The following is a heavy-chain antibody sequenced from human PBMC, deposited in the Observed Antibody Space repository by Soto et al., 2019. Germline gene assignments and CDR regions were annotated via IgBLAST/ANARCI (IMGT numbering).Heavy chain of an antibody. CDR3: ARRAKGGYSVDV. CDR1: GFPLSSYW. V-gene: IGHV3-74*01. CDR2: VKYDGTIT. Sequence: EVQLVESGGGSVQPGESLRLSCAVSGFPLSSYWIHWVRQAPGKGLVWVSRVKYDGTITNYADSLRGRLSISRDNAKNTVYLQTNSLRVEDTAVYYSARRAKGGYSVDVWGKGAPVTVSS. D-gene: IGHD2-21*01. J-gene: IGHJ6*04.